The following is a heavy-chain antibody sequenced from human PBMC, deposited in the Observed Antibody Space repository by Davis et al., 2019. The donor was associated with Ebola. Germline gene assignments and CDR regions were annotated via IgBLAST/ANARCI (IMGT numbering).Heavy chain of an antibody. CDR1: GGSIISYY. CDR3: ARSFAAARPNFDY. D-gene: IGHD6-6*01. Sequence: GSLRLSCTVSGGSIISYYWSWIRQPPGKGLEWIGYIYYSGSTSYNPSLKSRVTISVDTSKNQFSLKLSSVTAADTAVYYCARSFAAARPNFDYWGQGTLVTVSS. J-gene: IGHJ4*02. V-gene: IGHV4-59*01. CDR2: IYYSGST.